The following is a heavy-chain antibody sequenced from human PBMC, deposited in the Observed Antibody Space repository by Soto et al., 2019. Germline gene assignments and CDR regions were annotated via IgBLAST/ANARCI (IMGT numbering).Heavy chain of an antibody. Sequence: SETLSLTCTVSGGSISSGGYYWSWIRQHPGKGLEWIGYIYYSGSTYYNPSLKSRVTISVDTSKNQFSLKLSSVTAADTAVYYCASSPPSVYDFWSGYYDRFDYWAQRTLVTVSS. J-gene: IGHJ4*02. V-gene: IGHV4-31*03. CDR2: IYYSGST. CDR1: GGSISSGGYY. D-gene: IGHD3-3*01. CDR3: ASSPPSVYDFWSGYYDRFDY.